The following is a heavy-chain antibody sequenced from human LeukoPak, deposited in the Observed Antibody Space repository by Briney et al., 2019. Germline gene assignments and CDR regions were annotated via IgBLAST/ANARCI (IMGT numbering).Heavy chain of an antibody. CDR1: GGSINSYY. V-gene: IGHV4-39*01. D-gene: IGHD6-19*01. Sequence: SETLSLTCSVSGGSINSYYWGWIRQPPGKGLEWIGSIYYSGSTYYNPSLKSRVTISVDTSKSQFSLKLSSVTAADTAVYFCATSGYSSGWYGVVDYWGQGTLVTVSS. J-gene: IGHJ4*02. CDR3: ATSGYSSGWYGVVDY. CDR2: IYYSGST.